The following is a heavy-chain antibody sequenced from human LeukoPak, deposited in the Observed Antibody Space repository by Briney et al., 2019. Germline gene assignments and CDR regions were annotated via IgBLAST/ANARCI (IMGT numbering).Heavy chain of an antibody. Sequence: ASVKVSCKASGYTFTSYGISWVRQAPGQGLEWMGWINPNSGGTNYAQKFQGWVTMTRDTSISTAYMELSRLRSDDTAVYYCAREVVGATTGNWFDPWGQGTLVTVSS. CDR2: INPNSGGT. CDR3: AREVVGATTGNWFDP. D-gene: IGHD1-26*01. J-gene: IGHJ5*02. CDR1: GYTFTSYG. V-gene: IGHV1-2*04.